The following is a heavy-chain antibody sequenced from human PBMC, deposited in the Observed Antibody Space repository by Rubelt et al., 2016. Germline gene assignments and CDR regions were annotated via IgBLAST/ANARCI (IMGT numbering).Heavy chain of an antibody. CDR2: INHSGST. D-gene: IGHD2-21*02. Sequence: QVQLQQWGAGLLKPSETLSLTCAVYVGSFSGYYWSWIRQPPGKGLEWIGEINHSGSTNYNPSLKSRVTISVDTSKVQFSRKQGAVTAADTAVYYCVTRAVYVGDRPNWGQGTLVTVSS. CDR1: VGSFSGYY. CDR3: VTRAVYVGDRPN. V-gene: IGHV4-34*01. J-gene: IGHJ4*02.